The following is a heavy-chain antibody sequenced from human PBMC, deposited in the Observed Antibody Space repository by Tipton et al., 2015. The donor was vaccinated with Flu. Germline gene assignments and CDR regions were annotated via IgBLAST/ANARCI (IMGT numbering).Heavy chain of an antibody. CDR1: GGSISSGSYY. J-gene: IGHJ4*02. Sequence: TLSLTCTVSGGSISSGSYYWSWIRQPAGKGLEWIGRIYTSGSTNYNPSLKSRVTISVDTSKNQFSLKLSSVTAADTAVYYCARGPYDSSGYYIHYFDYWSQGTLVTVSS. V-gene: IGHV4-61*02. CDR3: ARGPYDSSGYYIHYFDY. CDR2: IYTSGST. D-gene: IGHD3-22*01.